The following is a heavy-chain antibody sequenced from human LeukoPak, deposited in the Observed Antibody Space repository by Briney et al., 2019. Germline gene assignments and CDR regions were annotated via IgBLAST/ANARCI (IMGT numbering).Heavy chain of an antibody. CDR2: TYHSGST. CDR1: GGSFSGYY. D-gene: IGHD1-26*01. CDR3: ARDGDSGSYRWEAFDI. J-gene: IGHJ3*02. Sequence: SETLSLTCAVYGGSFSGYYWSWIRQSPGKGLEWIGETYHSGSTNYNSSLKSRVTISRDTSKNQFSLKLSSVTAADTAVYYCARDGDSGSYRWEAFDIWGQGTMVTVSS. V-gene: IGHV4-34*01.